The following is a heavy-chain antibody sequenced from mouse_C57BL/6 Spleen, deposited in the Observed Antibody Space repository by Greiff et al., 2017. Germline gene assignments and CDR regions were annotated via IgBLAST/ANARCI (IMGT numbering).Heavy chain of an antibody. V-gene: IGHV1-82*01. Sequence: VQLKQSGPELVKPGASVKISCKASGYAFSSSWMNWVKQRPGKGLEWIGRIYPGDGDTNYNGKFKGKATLTADKSSSTAYMQLSSLTSEDSAVYFCARDYGSSYDAMDYWGQGTSVTVSS. D-gene: IGHD1-1*01. J-gene: IGHJ4*01. CDR1: GYAFSSSW. CDR2: IYPGDGDT. CDR3: ARDYGSSYDAMDY.